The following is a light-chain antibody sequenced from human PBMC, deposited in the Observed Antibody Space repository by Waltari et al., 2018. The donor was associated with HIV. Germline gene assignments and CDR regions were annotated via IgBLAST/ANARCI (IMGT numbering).Light chain of an antibody. V-gene: IGLV1-44*01. CDR1: SSNIGRTT. CDR2: SNN. J-gene: IGLJ2*01. Sequence: QSVLTQPPSASGTPGQRVTISCSGSSSNIGRTTVTWYQQLPGTAPKLLIYSNNQRPSGVPDRFSGSKSGTSASLAISGLQSEDEADYYCAAWDGSLNGRVVFGGGTKLTVL. CDR3: AAWDGSLNGRVV.